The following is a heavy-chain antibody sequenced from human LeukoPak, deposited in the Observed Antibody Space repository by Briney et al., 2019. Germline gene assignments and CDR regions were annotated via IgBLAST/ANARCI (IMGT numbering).Heavy chain of an antibody. CDR2: IRYDGSNK. CDR1: GFTFSSYG. V-gene: IGHV3-30*02. J-gene: IGHJ4*02. CDR3: ARDRYYDSSGYYG. Sequence: GGSLRLSGAASGFTFSSYGMHWVRQAPGKGLEWVAFIRYDGSNKYYADSVKGRFTISRDNSKNTLYLQMNSLRAEDTAVYYCARDRYYDSSGYYGWGQGTLVTVSS. D-gene: IGHD3-22*01.